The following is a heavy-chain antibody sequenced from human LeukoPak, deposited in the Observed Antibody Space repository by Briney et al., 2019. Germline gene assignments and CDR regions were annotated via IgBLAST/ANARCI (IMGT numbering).Heavy chain of an antibody. D-gene: IGHD3-22*01. Sequence: ASVKVSCKVSGHTLTELPIHWVRQAPEKGLEWMGTFDPAEGETICSESFEGRVTMTEDKSTDTAYMELSSLKSEDTAVYYCAGGYYYDSSGYSVLIPFDIWGQGTMVTVSS. CDR3: AGGYYYDSSGYSVLIPFDI. CDR2: FDPAEGET. V-gene: IGHV1-24*01. CDR1: GHTLTELP. J-gene: IGHJ3*02.